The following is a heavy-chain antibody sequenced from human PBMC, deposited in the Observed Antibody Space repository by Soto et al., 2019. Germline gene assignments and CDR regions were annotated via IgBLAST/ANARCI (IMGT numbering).Heavy chain of an antibody. V-gene: IGHV1-18*04. CDR2: INPYNANT. Sequence: QLQLLQSGAEVKPPGASVMVSCKASGYTFTNHGISWVRQAPGQGLEWMGWINPYNANTYSAQNLQGRVTMTTDTSTSTAYMELTGLRPDDTALYYCARDWTSPSCTRMSCPRGGRFDPWGQGTLLIVSS. D-gene: IGHD2-15*01. CDR3: ARDWTSPSCTRMSCPRGGRFDP. J-gene: IGHJ5*02. CDR1: GYTFTNHG.